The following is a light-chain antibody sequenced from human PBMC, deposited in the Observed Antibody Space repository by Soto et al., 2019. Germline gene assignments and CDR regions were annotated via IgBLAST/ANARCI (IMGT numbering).Light chain of an antibody. V-gene: IGKV1-39*01. Sequence: DLRITHSPSSLSASVVYRVTITCRASQGISTYLNWYQQKPGKAPNLLIYAASTLQSGVPSRFSGGGSGTDFTLTISSLQPEDFATYYCQQSYNIPRTFGQGTRLDIK. CDR3: QQSYNIPRT. CDR2: AAS. CDR1: QGISTY. J-gene: IGKJ5*01.